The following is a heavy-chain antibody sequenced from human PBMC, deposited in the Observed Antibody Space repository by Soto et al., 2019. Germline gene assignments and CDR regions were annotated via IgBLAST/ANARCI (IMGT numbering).Heavy chain of an antibody. D-gene: IGHD1-26*01. J-gene: IGHJ3*01. CDR1: GFTFSYYW. CDR3: ARGDRGAFDL. V-gene: IGHV3-74*01. Sequence: EVQLLESGGGLVQPGASLRLSCAASGFTFSYYWMHWVRQAPGMGLVWVSRIHSDGSSTTYADSVKGRFTISRDNARNTLYLQMNSLRAEDTAVYYCARGDRGAFDLWGQGTVVTVSP. CDR2: IHSDGSST.